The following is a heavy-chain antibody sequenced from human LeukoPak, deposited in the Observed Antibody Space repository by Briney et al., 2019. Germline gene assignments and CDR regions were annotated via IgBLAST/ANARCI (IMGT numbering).Heavy chain of an antibody. CDR1: GGSFSGYY. CDR2: INHSGST. D-gene: IGHD2-2*02. Sequence: SETLSLTCAVYGGSFSGYYWSWIRQPPGKGLEWIGEINHSGSTNYNPSLKSRVTISVDTSKNQFSLKLSSVTAADTAVYYCATGQIYCSSTSCYRRGGWFHPWGQGTLVTVSS. J-gene: IGHJ5*02. V-gene: IGHV4-34*01. CDR3: ATGQIYCSSTSCYRRGGWFHP.